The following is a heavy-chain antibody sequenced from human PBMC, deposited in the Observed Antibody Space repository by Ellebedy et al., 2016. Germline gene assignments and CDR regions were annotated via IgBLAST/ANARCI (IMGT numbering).Heavy chain of an antibody. CDR1: GGTFSSYA. CDR3: ARAATVLTTRTLKYYFDY. CDR2: IIPILGIA. Sequence: ASVKVSCKASGGTFSSYAISWVRQAPGQGLEWMGRIIPILGIANYAQKFQGRVTITADKSTSTAYMELSSLRSEDTAVYYCARAATVLTTRTLKYYFDYWGQGTLVTVSS. J-gene: IGHJ4*02. V-gene: IGHV1-69*04. D-gene: IGHD4-11*01.